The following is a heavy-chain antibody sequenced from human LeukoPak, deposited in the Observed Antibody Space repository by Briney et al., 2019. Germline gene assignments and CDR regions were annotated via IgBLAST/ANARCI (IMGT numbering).Heavy chain of an antibody. D-gene: IGHD4-23*01. CDR2: IVGSGGKT. J-gene: IGHJ4*02. V-gene: IGHV3-23*01. Sequence: GGSLRLSCAASGFTFSSYVMSWVRQAPGKGLEWVSDIVGSGGKTYYTDSVKGRFTITRDNSKNTMYLQMNSLRADDTAVYYCAKEDYGGNSPDYWGQGTLVTVTP. CDR1: GFTFSSYV. CDR3: AKEDYGGNSPDY.